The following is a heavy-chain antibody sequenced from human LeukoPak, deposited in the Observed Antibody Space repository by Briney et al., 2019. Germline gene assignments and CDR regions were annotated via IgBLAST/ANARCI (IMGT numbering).Heavy chain of an antibody. CDR2: IYYSGTT. D-gene: IGHD2-15*01. V-gene: IGHV4-31*03. J-gene: IGHJ4*02. CDR3: AGGRRGGSSAPRFDY. Sequence: SQTLSLTCTVSGDSISSGGYSWSWIRQHPGTGLEWIGYIYYSGTTYYNPSLKSRVTISVDTSKNQFSLKLNSVTAADTAVYYCAGGRRGGSSAPRFDYWGQGTLVTVSS. CDR1: GDSISSGGYS.